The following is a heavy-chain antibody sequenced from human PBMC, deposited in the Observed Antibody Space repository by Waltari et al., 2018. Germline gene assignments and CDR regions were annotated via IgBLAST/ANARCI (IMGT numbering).Heavy chain of an antibody. D-gene: IGHD3-10*01. Sequence: EVRLAESGGGLVKPGGSLRLSCTASGFDFSDYDMNWVRQAPGTGLEGVSSIGGTHSNIFYADSVKRRFTVSRDNAKNSLYVQMDNLRAEDSGLYYCTRDLYGSGGDWFDPWGQGTLVTVSS. J-gene: IGHJ5*02. CDR3: TRDLYGSGGDWFDP. V-gene: IGHV3-21*01. CDR1: GFDFSDYD. CDR2: IGGTHSNI.